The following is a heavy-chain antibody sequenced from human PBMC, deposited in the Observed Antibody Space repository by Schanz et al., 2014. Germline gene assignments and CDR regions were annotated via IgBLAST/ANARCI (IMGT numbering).Heavy chain of an antibody. J-gene: IGHJ5*01. CDR1: GGSISSGGSS. CDR3: ARSPGDFPGWFDS. Sequence: QLQLQESGSGLVKPSQTLSLTCGVSGGSISSGGSSWNWIRLPPGKGLEWIGYIYHSGSTYYNPSLKSRVTISLDRSKNQFSLILTSVTAADTAVYYCARSPGDFPGWFDSWGQGTLVTVSS. V-gene: IGHV4-30-2*01. CDR2: IYHSGST. D-gene: IGHD4-17*01.